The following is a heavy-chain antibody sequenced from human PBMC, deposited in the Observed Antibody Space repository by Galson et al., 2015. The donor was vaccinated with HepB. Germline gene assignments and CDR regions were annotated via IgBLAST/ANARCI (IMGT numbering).Heavy chain of an antibody. D-gene: IGHD3-10*01. V-gene: IGHV1-46*01. CDR3: ARAGNSNRGSNYFDY. CDR1: GYTFTNYY. CDR2: INPSGGST. J-gene: IGHJ4*02. Sequence: SVKVSCKASGYTFTNYYMHWVRQAPGQGLEWMGIINPSGGSTNYPQNFQGRVTMTRDTSTSTVYMEVSSLRSEDTAMYYCARAGNSNRGSNYFDYWGQGTLVTVYS.